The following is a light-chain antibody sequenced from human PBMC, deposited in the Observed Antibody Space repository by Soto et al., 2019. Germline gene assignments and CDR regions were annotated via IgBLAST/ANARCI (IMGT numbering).Light chain of an antibody. Sequence: DIQMTQSPSTLSASVGDRVTITCRASQSISSWLAWYQQKPGKAPKLLIYQVSSLESGVPSRFSGSGSGTEFTLTISSLQPDDFATYYCQQYNSYLTFGPGTKVDIK. V-gene: IGKV1-5*03. CDR2: QVS. CDR1: QSISSW. J-gene: IGKJ3*01. CDR3: QQYNSYLT.